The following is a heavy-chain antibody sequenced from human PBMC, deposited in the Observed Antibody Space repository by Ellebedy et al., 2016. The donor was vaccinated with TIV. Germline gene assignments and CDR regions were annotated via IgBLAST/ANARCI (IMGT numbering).Heavy chain of an antibody. D-gene: IGHD3-3*01. V-gene: IGHV3-7*01. Sequence: GESLKISCAASGFTFNSYWMSWVRQAPGKRLEWVANMKEDGSEKYYVESVKGRFTISRDNAKNSLYLQMNSLRAEDTAVYYCARDSTNYHFWSGQHTPLDYWGQGTLVTVSS. J-gene: IGHJ4*02. CDR3: ARDSTNYHFWSGQHTPLDY. CDR1: GFTFNSYW. CDR2: MKEDGSEK.